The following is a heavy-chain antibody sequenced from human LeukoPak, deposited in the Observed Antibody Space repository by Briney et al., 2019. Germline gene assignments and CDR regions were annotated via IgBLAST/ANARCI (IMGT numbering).Heavy chain of an antibody. CDR2: INHSGST. CDR1: GGSFSGYY. J-gene: IGHJ4*02. Sequence: SETLSLTCAVYGGSFSGYYWSGIRQPPGKGLEWIAEINHSGSTNYNPSLKSRVTISVDTSKNQFSLKLSSVTAADTAVYYCARVHSGGWAIQYYFEYWGQGTLVTVSS. D-gene: IGHD6-19*01. V-gene: IGHV4-34*01. CDR3: ARVHSGGWAIQYYFEY.